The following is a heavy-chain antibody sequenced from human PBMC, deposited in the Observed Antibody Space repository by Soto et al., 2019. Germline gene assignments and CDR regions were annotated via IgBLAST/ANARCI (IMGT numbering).Heavy chain of an antibody. CDR3: ARWDGYGDV. V-gene: IGHV3-23*01. D-gene: IGHD4-17*01. J-gene: IGHJ4*02. Sequence: EVQLLESGGGLVQPGGSLRLSCAASGFSFSTYSMAWVRQTPGKGLAWVSGLSGGGSNTFYADSVQGRFTISVDNSKNTVYLHMNSLRVEDTAVYYCARWDGYGDVWGQGTLVTVSS. CDR2: LSGGGSNT. CDR1: GFSFSTYS.